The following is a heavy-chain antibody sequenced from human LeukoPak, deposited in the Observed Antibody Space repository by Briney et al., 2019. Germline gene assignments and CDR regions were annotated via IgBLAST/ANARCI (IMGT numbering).Heavy chain of an antibody. J-gene: IGHJ4*02. V-gene: IGHV1-2*02. CDR1: GYTFTGYY. D-gene: IGHD5-18*01. CDR3: ARGGLNTAMVTFDY. Sequence: VASVRVSCKASGYTFTGYYMHWVRQAPGQGLEWMGWINPNSGGTNYAQKFQGRVPMTRDTSISTAYMELSRLRSDDTAVYYCARGGLNTAMVTFDYWGQGTLVTVSS. CDR2: INPNSGGT.